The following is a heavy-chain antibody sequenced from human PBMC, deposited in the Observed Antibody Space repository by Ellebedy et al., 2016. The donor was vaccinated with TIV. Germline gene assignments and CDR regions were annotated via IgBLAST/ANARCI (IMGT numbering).Heavy chain of an antibody. V-gene: IGHV3-74*01. D-gene: IGHD3-22*01. CDR1: GFTFSSHS. CDR2: VSPDGSTT. J-gene: IGHJ4*02. CDR3: VYSTGYNLFAF. Sequence: GGSLRLXCAASGFTFSSHSMHWVRQAPGKGLVWVSRVSPDGSTTNSADSVKGRSTISRDNAKNTLYLQMTSLRAEDTAVYYCVYSTGYNLFAFWGQGTLVTVSS.